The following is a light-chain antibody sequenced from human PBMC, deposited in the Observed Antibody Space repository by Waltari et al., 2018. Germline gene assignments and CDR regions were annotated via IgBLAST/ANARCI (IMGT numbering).Light chain of an antibody. V-gene: IGKV3-15*01. Sequence: EIVMTQSPATLSVSPGERATPSCRASQSVSDNVIWYQQKPGQAPRLLIYGTSTRATGIPARFSGSGSGTVFTLTISSLQSEDSAVYYCQQYNNWPPRYTFGQGTKLEIK. CDR1: QSVSDN. J-gene: IGKJ2*01. CDR2: GTS. CDR3: QQYNNWPPRYT.